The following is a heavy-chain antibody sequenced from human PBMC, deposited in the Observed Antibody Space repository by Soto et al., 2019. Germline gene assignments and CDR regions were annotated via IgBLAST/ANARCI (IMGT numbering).Heavy chain of an antibody. CDR3: ATGGDYLNYYYYYYMDV. CDR2: MNPNSGNT. D-gene: IGHD4-17*01. V-gene: IGHV1-8*01. CDR1: GYTFTSYD. J-gene: IGHJ6*03. Sequence: ALVKVSCKASGYTFTSYDINWVRQATGQGLEWMGWMNPNSGNTGYAQKFQGRVTMTRNTSISTAYMELSSLRSEDTAVYYCATGGDYLNYYYYYYMDVWGKGTTVTVSS.